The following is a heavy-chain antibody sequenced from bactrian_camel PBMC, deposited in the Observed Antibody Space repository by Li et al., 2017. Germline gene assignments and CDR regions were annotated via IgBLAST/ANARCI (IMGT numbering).Heavy chain of an antibody. Sequence: QVQLVESGGGSVQAGGSLRLSCAASGYAVRHDCMGWFRQTPGKERELVASIRSDGSIYYRDTVKGRFTISRNNAKNTLYLKMSSLKPEDTGRYYCTEDYGPHDPCRGQGTQVTVS. J-gene: IGHJ4*01. V-gene: IGHV3S55*01. CDR3: TEDYGPHDPC. CDR2: IRSDGSI. D-gene: IGHD3*01. CDR1: GYAVRHDC.